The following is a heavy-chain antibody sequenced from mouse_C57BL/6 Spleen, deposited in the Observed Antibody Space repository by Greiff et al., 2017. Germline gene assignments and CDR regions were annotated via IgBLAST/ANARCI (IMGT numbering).Heavy chain of an antibody. V-gene: IGHV1-19*01. Sequence: EVQLQQSGPVLVKPGASVKMSCKASGYTFTDYYMNWVKQSHGKSHEWIGVINPYNGGTSYNQKFKGKATLTVDKSSSTAYMERNSLTSEDSAVYYCARKPSTYGSSFDYWGQGTTLTVSS. CDR1: GYTFTDYY. CDR2: INPYNGGT. J-gene: IGHJ2*01. CDR3: ARKPSTYGSSFDY. D-gene: IGHD1-1*01.